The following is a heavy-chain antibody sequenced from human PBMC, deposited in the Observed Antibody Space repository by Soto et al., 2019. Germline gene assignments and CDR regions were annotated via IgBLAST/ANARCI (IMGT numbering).Heavy chain of an antibody. CDR1: GGSINGGDYY. CDR3: ARALGRSTLIV. J-gene: IGHJ6*02. Sequence: QVQLQESGPGLVKPSQTLSLTCTVSGGSINGGDYYWSWVRQPPGKGLEWIGYIFYSGSTYYNPSLKSRVTLTVATSKNTFSQSLSSVTAADTAVYYCARALGRSTLIVWGQGTTVTVSS. CDR2: IFYSGST. D-gene: IGHD2-2*01. V-gene: IGHV4-30-4*01.